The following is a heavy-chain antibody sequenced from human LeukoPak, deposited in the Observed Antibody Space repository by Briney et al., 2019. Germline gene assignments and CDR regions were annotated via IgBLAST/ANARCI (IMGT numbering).Heavy chain of an antibody. CDR3: AKMKGHPLPKYYMDV. V-gene: IGHV3-23*01. J-gene: IGHJ6*01. CDR2: ISGTGDNT. D-gene: IGHD1-26*01. Sequence: GGSLRLSCAASGFTFSGFAMSWVRRTPGKGLEWISGISGTGDNTLYPYSVKGRLTISRENSKNTLYLEMNSLRAEDTAIYYCAKMKGHPLPKYYMDVWGQGTTVTVSS. CDR1: GFTFSGFA.